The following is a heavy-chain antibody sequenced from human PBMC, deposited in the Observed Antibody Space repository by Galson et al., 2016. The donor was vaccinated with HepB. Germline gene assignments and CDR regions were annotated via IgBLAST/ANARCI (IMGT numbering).Heavy chain of an antibody. Sequence: SETLSLTCAVNGGSFSGLDWNWIRQTPGKGLEWIGEINHSGGINYNPSLMSRLSISVDTSRKQFSVMLSSVTSADTAVYYCARGLPLTSRRVGVNRGAIYGFDVWGLGTMVTVSS. CDR1: GGSFSGLD. CDR3: ARGLPLTSRRVGVNRGAIYGFDV. J-gene: IGHJ3*01. D-gene: IGHD3-10*01. CDR2: INHSGGI. V-gene: IGHV4-34*01.